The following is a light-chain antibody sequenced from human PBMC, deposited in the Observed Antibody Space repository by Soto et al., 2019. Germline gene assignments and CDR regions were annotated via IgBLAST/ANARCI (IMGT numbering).Light chain of an antibody. CDR1: QSVSSRY. J-gene: IGKJ4*01. Sequence: EIVLAQFSGTLSLSPGGRATPFCRASQSVSSRYLARYQQKPGQAPRLLIYGASSRATGIPDRFSGSGSGTDFTLTISRLEPEDSAVYYCQQYGISPFTFGGGTKGDIK. CDR2: GAS. V-gene: IGKV3-20*01. CDR3: QQYGISPFT.